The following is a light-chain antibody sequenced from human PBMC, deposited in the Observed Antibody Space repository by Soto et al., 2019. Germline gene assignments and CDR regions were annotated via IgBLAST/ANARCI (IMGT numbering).Light chain of an antibody. CDR3: CSFAGSNSWV. V-gene: IGLV2-23*01. J-gene: IGLJ3*02. CDR2: EAT. Sequence: QYALTQPASVSGSPGRSITISCTGRLSDVGTYDLVSWYQHHPGAAPKLMIYEATRRPSGISNRFSGSKSGNTASLTISGLQAEDEADYYCCSFAGSNSWVFGGGTKLTVL. CDR1: LSDVGTYDL.